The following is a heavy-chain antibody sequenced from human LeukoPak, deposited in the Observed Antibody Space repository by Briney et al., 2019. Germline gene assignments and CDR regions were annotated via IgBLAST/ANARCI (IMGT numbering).Heavy chain of an antibody. V-gene: IGHV5-10-1*01. J-gene: IGHJ3*02. CDR1: GYSFTSYW. D-gene: IGHD3-10*01. CDR2: IDPSDSYT. CDR3: ARRDGFGAIDFAFDI. Sequence: GGSLRLSCKGSGYSFTSYWITWVRQVPGKGLEWMGRIDPSDSYTNYSPSFQGHVTISADKSISTAYLQWSGLKASDTAMYYCARRDGFGAIDFAFDIWGQGTMVTVSS.